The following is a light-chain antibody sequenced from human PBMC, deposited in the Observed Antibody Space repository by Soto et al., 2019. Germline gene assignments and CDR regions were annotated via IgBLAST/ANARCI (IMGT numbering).Light chain of an antibody. J-gene: IGKJ1*01. CDR1: HYVYSN. CDR3: QQYHNLWT. V-gene: IGKV3-15*01. Sequence: VMTQSPATLSMSPGERATLSCTASHYVYSNVAWFQQRPGQAPRLLIYRASARATGTPARFSGSGSGTEFTLTITSLQSEDFAVYYCQQYHNLWTFGQGTKVDIK. CDR2: RAS.